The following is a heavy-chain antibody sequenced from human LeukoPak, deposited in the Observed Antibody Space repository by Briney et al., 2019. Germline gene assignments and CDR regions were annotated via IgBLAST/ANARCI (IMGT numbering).Heavy chain of an antibody. CDR2: IKLDGSEK. CDR3: ATPRGYCSGGSCFPFDH. J-gene: IGHJ4*02. V-gene: IGHV3-7*05. D-gene: IGHD2-15*01. Sequence: PGGSLRLSCAASGFTFSTFWMTWVRQAPGKGLEWLANIKLDGSEKYYVDSVKGRFTISRDNAKNSLFLQMNSLRAEDTAVYYCATPRGYCSGGSCFPFDHWGQGTLVTVSS. CDR1: GFTFSTFW.